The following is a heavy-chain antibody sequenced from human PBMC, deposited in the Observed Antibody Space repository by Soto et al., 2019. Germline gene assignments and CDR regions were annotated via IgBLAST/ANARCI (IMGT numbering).Heavy chain of an antibody. CDR2: ISGNARKT. V-gene: IGHV3-23*01. CDR3: VKDLNYDFWSGYNYYALEI. D-gene: IGHD3-3*01. CDR1: GFTFNSYA. Sequence: GGSLRLSGVAAGFTFNSYALSWVRQAPGKGLEWVSGISGNARKTPYADSVKGRFTISRDNSKKTMFLQLTSLRVDDTAVYYCVKDLNYDFWSGYNYYALEIWGQGTTVTVSS. J-gene: IGHJ6*02.